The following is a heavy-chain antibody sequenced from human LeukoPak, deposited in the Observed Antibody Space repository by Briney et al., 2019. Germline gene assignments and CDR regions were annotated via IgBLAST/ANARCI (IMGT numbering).Heavy chain of an antibody. V-gene: IGHV1-69*04. CDR1: GGTFSSYA. Sequence: SVKVSCRASGGTFSSYAISWVRQAPGQGLEWMGRIIPILGIANYAQKFQGRVTITADESTSTAYMELSSLRSEDTAVYYCARSYSSSSRARYSFDYWGQGTLVTVSS. CDR2: IIPILGIA. CDR3: ARSYSSSSRARYSFDY. J-gene: IGHJ4*02. D-gene: IGHD6-6*01.